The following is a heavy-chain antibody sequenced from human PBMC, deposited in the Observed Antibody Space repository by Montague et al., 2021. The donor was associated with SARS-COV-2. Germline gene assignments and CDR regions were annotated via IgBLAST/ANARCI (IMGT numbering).Heavy chain of an antibody. V-gene: IGHV4-59*01. Sequence: SETLSLTCTVSGGSISSYSWSWIWQPPGTGLEWVGYIYNSCSTNYNPSLSRRVTISVDTSTTQFSLNLSSVTAADTAVYYCASAPVALISIFGVVTSFDYWGQGTLVTVSS. CDR2: IYNSCST. CDR3: ASAPVALISIFGVVTSFDY. D-gene: IGHD3-3*01. J-gene: IGHJ4*02. CDR1: GGSISSYS.